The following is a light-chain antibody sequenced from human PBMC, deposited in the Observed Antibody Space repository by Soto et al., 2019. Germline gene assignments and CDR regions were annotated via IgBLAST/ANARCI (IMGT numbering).Light chain of an antibody. Sequence: DIEMHQSPSTLSASVGDTTTVTRRASQSVSGLLAWYHQKPGQATKLLIYDASALPRGVPPRFRGSRSGTKFTLTIASLQTDNVATYSGHQDENFSRTFGAGKKVEI. J-gene: IGKJ4*02. CDR3: HQDENFSRT. CDR2: DAS. V-gene: IGKV1-5*01. CDR1: QSVSGL.